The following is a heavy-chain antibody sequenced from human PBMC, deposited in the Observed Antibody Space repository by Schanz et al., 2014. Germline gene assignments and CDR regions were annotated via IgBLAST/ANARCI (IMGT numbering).Heavy chain of an antibody. V-gene: IGHV1-18*01. CDR1: GYTFSSYG. CDR2: ISPYNGNT. D-gene: IGHD3-10*01. Sequence: QVQLVQSGAEVKKPGASVKVSCKTSGYTFSSYGITWVRQAPGQGLEWMGWISPYNGNTNYAQKLQCRVTMTADTSTSTAYMELRSLRPDDTAVYYCARAKRFGDMDVWGQGTTVTVSS. CDR3: ARAKRFGDMDV. J-gene: IGHJ6*02.